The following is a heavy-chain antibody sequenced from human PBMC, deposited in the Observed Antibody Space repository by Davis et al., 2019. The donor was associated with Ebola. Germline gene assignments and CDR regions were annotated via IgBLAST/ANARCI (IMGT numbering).Heavy chain of an antibody. J-gene: IGHJ4*02. CDR3: ARVGSSGWYYRFDY. Sequence: ASVKVSCKASGYSFTTYAINWVRQAPGQGLEWMGWINTNTGNPTYAQGFTGRFVFSLDTSVSTAYLQISSLKAEDTAVYYCARVGSSGWYYRFDYWGQGTLVTVSS. V-gene: IGHV7-4-1*02. CDR2: INTNTGNP. CDR1: GYSFTTYA. D-gene: IGHD6-19*01.